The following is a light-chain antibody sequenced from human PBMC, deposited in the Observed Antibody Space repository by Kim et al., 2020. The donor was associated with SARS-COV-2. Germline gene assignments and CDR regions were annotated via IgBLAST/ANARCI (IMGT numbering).Light chain of an antibody. CDR3: QQYYSYST. CDR2: RAS. V-gene: IGKV1-5*03. J-gene: IGKJ2*01. Sequence: RSASVGDRITITCRARQNIGSSLAWFQQKSGKAPKVLIYRASSLESGVPSRFSGSGSGTEVTLTISSLQPDDFATYYCQQYYSYSTFGQGTKLEI. CDR1: QNIGSS.